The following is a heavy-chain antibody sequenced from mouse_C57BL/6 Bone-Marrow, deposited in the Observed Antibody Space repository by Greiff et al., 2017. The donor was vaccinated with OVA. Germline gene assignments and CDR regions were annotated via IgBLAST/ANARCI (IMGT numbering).Heavy chain of an antibody. Sequence: VQLQQPGTELVKPGASVKLSCKASGYTFTSYWMHWVKQRPGQGLEWIGNINPSNGGTNYNEKFKSKATLTVDKSSSTAYMQLSSLTSEDSAVYYCARGDGNYSWYFDVWGTGTTVTVSS. CDR2: INPSNGGT. CDR3: ARGDGNYSWYFDV. D-gene: IGHD2-1*01. CDR1: GYTFTSYW. V-gene: IGHV1-53*01. J-gene: IGHJ1*03.